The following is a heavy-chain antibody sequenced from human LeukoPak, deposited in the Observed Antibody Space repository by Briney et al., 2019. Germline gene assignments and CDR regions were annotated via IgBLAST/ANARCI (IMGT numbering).Heavy chain of an antibody. CDR3: ARDPDMVRGVNFDY. CDR2: INQDGGEK. Sequence: GGSLRLSCAASGFTFSSDWMNWVRQAPGKGLEWVANINQDGGEKYYVDSVKGRFTISRDNAKNSLYLQMNSLRAEDTAVYYCARDPDMVRGVNFDYWGQGTLVTVSS. J-gene: IGHJ4*02. CDR1: GFTFSSDW. V-gene: IGHV3-7*03. D-gene: IGHD3-10*01.